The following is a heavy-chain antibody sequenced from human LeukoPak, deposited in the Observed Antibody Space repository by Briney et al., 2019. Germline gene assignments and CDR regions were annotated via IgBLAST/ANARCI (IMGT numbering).Heavy chain of an antibody. Sequence: GGSLRLSCAASGFTVSSNYMSWVRQAPGKGLERVSVIYSGGSTYYADSVKGRFTISRDNTKSTPYLQMNSLRAEDTAVYYCAREAPRPHGADYWGQGTLVTVS. D-gene: IGHD3-10*01. J-gene: IGHJ4*02. V-gene: IGHV3-66*01. CDR3: AREAPRPHGADY. CDR2: IYSGGST. CDR1: GFTVSSNY.